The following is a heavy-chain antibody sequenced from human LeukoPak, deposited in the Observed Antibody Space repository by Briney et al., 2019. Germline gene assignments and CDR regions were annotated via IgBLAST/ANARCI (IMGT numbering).Heavy chain of an antibody. J-gene: IGHJ4*02. V-gene: IGHV4-59*01. CDR3: ARGFAYYDFWSGYLPPGYPSYYFDY. CDR2: IYYSGST. CDR1: GGSISSYY. D-gene: IGHD3-3*01. Sequence: SETLSLTCTVSGGSISSYYWSWIRQPPGKGLEWIGYIYYSGSTNYNPSLKSRVTISVDTSKNQFSLKLSSVTAADTAVYYCARGFAYYDFWSGYLPPGYPSYYFDYWGQGTLVTVSS.